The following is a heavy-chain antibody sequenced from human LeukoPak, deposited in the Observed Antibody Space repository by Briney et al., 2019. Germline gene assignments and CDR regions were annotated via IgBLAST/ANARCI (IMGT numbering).Heavy chain of an antibody. CDR3: AREVVSIPSYFES. CDR1: GFTVSSNY. Sequence: GGSLRLSHAASGFTVSSNYMSWVRQAPGKGPEWVSAIYTGGSTYYAESVRGRFTISRDNSKNTLYLLMNSLIPEDTAVYYCAREVVSIPSYFESWGQGTLVTVSS. D-gene: IGHD2-15*01. J-gene: IGHJ4*02. V-gene: IGHV3-53*01. CDR2: IYTGGST.